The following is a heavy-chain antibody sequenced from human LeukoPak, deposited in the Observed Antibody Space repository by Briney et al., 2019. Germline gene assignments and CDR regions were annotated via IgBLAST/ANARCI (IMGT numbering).Heavy chain of an antibody. CDR2: ISAYNGNT. CDR3: ARESPFSSSATEDYYYGMDV. Sequence: ASVKVSCKASGYTFTSYDISWVRQAPGQGLEWMGWISAYNGNTNYAQKLQGRVTMTTDTSTSTAYMELRSLRSDDTAVYYCARESPFSSSATEDYYYGMDVWGQGTTVTVSS. CDR1: GYTFTSYD. V-gene: IGHV1-18*01. J-gene: IGHJ6*02. D-gene: IGHD6-6*01.